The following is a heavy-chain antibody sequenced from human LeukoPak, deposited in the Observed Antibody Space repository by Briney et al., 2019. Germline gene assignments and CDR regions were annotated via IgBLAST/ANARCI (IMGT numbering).Heavy chain of an antibody. D-gene: IGHD5-24*01. CDR1: GFNPRDFA. CDR2: ISGSGDRT. CDR3: AKRLRDGYNSPIGY. Sequence: GGSLRLSCAASGFNPRDFAMNWVRQAPGKGLEWVSGISGSGDRTDYADSVKGRFTISRDNSKSTLYLQMNSLRAEDTAVYYCAKRLRDGYNSPIGYWGQGTLVTVSS. J-gene: IGHJ4*02. V-gene: IGHV3-23*01.